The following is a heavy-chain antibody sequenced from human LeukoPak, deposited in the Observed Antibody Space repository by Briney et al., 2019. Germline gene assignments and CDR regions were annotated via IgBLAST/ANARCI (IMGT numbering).Heavy chain of an antibody. D-gene: IGHD3-10*01. Sequence: SETLSLTCTVSGGSITSSNYYWGWIRQPPGKGLEWIGSLYYSGSTNYNPSLKSRVTISVDTPKNQFSLKLSSVTAADTAVYYCVYYYGSGSVEYWGQGTLVTVSS. J-gene: IGHJ4*02. CDR2: LYYSGST. V-gene: IGHV4-39*01. CDR3: VYYYGSGSVEY. CDR1: GGSITSSNYY.